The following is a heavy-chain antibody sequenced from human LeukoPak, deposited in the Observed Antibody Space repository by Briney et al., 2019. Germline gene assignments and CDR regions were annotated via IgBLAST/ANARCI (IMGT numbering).Heavy chain of an antibody. CDR1: GYSIRNGYF. CDR2: IHQSGST. CDR3: ARLEITFGGVIAA. D-gene: IGHD3-16*02. Sequence: SETLSLTCTVSGYSIRNGYFWGWVRPSPGKGLEWIGNIHQSGSTSYNPSLQSRVTISVDTSKNQFSLKLSSVTAADTAVYYCARLEITFGGVIAAWGQGTLVTASS. V-gene: IGHV4-38-2*02. J-gene: IGHJ5*02.